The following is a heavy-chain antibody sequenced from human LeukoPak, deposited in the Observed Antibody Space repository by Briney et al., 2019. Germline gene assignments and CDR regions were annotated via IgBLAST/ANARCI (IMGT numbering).Heavy chain of an antibody. V-gene: IGHV3-11*04. D-gene: IGHD3-3*01. CDR2: ISSSGSTI. Sequence: GGSLRLSCAASGFTFSDYYMSWIRQAPGKGLEWVSYISSSGSTIYYADSVKGRFTISRDNAKNSLCLQMNSLRAEDTAVYYCASIPQGYYDFWSGYLGSNDYWGQGTLVTVSS. CDR3: ASIPQGYYDFWSGYLGSNDY. CDR1: GFTFSDYY. J-gene: IGHJ4*02.